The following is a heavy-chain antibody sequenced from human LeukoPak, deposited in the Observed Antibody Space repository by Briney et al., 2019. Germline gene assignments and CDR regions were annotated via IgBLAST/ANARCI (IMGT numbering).Heavy chain of an antibody. Sequence: SETLSLTCIVSGDSISSSDYYWSWIRQPPGKGLEWIGYIYYSGSTYYNPSLKSRVTISVDTSKNQFSLKLSSVTAADTAVYYCARVPPGYNSGWYDYWGQGTLVTVSS. J-gene: IGHJ4*02. CDR2: IYYSGST. V-gene: IGHV4-30-4*01. D-gene: IGHD6-19*01. CDR1: GDSISSSDYY. CDR3: ARVPPGYNSGWYDY.